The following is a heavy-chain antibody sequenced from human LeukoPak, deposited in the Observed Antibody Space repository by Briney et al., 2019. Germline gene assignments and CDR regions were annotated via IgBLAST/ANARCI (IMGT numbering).Heavy chain of an antibody. CDR1: GFTFSSYS. J-gene: IGHJ4*02. D-gene: IGHD6-19*01. Sequence: PGGSLRLSCAASGFTFSSYSMNWVRQAPGKGLEWVSSISSSSSNIYYAGSVKGRFTISRDNAKNTLYLQMNSLRAEDTAVYYCAREEQWLVSAIDYWGQGTLVTVSS. CDR3: AREEQWLVSAIDY. CDR2: ISSSSSNI. V-gene: IGHV3-21*01.